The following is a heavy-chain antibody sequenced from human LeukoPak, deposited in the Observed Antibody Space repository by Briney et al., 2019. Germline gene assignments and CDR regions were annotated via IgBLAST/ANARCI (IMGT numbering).Heavy chain of an antibody. V-gene: IGHV1-46*01. Sequence: GASVKVSCKASGYTFTSYYMHWVRQAPGQGLEWMGIINPSGGSTSYAQKFQGRVTITADESTSTAYMELSSLRSEDTAVYYCAREGLAGSYWGQGTLVTVSS. CDR1: GYTFTSYY. CDR3: AREGLAGSY. J-gene: IGHJ4*02. D-gene: IGHD3/OR15-3a*01. CDR2: INPSGGST.